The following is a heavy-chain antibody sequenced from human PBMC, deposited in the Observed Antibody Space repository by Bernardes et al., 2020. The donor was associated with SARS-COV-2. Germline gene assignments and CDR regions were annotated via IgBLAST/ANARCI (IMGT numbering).Heavy chain of an antibody. Sequence: SVKVSRKASGYPFTGYYIHWVRPAPGQRLEWMGWINHYSGGTNYAQKFQGRPTMTKDTSISTTYMEQSRLRSDDTAVYYFVLPPTSYDRYGMDVWSQGTTVTSSS. CDR2: INHYSGGT. J-gene: IGHJ6*02. D-gene: IGHD3-22*01. CDR3: VLPPTSYDRYGMDV. V-gene: IGHV1-2*02. CDR1: GYPFTGYY.